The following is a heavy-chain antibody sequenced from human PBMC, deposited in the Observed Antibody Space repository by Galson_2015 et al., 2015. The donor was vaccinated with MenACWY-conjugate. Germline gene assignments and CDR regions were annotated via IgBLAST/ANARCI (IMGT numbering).Heavy chain of an antibody. CDR2: FIWMGGNT. D-gene: IGHD4-17*01. V-gene: IGHV3-20*04. CDR1: GFGFVDPA. J-gene: IGHJ3*01. CDR3: ARDSNDYGDWGASDA. Sequence: SLRLSGEASGFGFVDPALGWVGQVPGGGLGWVAGFIWMGGNTGMAAFGKGRSTFSRATPRNSLIWQMNNLRVEDTALYFCARDSNDYGDWGASDAWGQGTVIIVSA.